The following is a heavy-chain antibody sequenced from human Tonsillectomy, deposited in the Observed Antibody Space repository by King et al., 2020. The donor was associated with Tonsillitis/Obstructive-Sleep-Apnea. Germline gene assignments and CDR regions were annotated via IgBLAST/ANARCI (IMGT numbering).Heavy chain of an antibody. Sequence: QLVQSGAEVKKPGASVKVSCKASGYTFTSHGISWVRQAPGQGLEWMGCISANNGNTNYAKKLQGRVTMTTDTSTNTAYMELRSLRSDDTAVYYCARRYCTSTLCYRFFYYWGQGTLVTVSS. CDR3: ARRYCTSTLCYRFFYY. J-gene: IGHJ4*02. V-gene: IGHV1-18*01. CDR2: ISANNGNT. D-gene: IGHD2-2*01. CDR1: GYTFTSHG.